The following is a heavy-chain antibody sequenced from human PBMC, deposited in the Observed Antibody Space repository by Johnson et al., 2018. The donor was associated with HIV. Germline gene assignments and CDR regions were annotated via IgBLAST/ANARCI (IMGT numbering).Heavy chain of an antibody. CDR1: GFTVSSNY. Sequence: VQLVESGGGLVQPGGSLRLSCAASGFTVSSNYMTWVRQAPGKGLEWVSVIYSGGSTYYADSVKGRFTISRDNSKTTLYLQMNSLRAEDTAVYYCAKEANPYSSSWYGDAFDIWGQGTMVTVSS. D-gene: IGHD6-13*01. V-gene: IGHV3-66*01. CDR2: IYSGGST. CDR3: AKEANPYSSSWYGDAFDI. J-gene: IGHJ3*02.